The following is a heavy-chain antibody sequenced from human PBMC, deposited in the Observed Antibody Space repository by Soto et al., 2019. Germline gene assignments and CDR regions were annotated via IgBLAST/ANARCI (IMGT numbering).Heavy chain of an antibody. CDR2: IRSKAYGGTT. CDR1: GFTFGDYA. V-gene: IGHV3-49*04. CDR3: TRPCSSTSCRYYYYYYGMDV. J-gene: IGHJ6*02. D-gene: IGHD2-2*01. Sequence: SLRLSCTASGFTFGDYAMSWVRQAPGKGLEWVGFIRSKAYGGTTEYAASVKGRFTISRDDSKSIAYLQMNSLKTEDTAVYYCTRPCSSTSCRYYYYYYGMDVWGQGTTVTVSS.